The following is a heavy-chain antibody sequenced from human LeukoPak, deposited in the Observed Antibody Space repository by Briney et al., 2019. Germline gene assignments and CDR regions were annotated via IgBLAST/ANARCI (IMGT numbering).Heavy chain of an antibody. CDR3: ARDGYGYYDSGGYRY. V-gene: IGHV3-7*01. Sequence: GGSLRLSCAASGFTFSSYWMSWVRQAPGKGLEWVANIKQDGSEKYYVDSVKGRFTISRDNAKNSLYLQMNSLRAEDTAVYYCARDGYGYYDSGGYRYWGQGTLVTVSS. D-gene: IGHD3-22*01. CDR1: GFTFSSYW. CDR2: IKQDGSEK. J-gene: IGHJ4*02.